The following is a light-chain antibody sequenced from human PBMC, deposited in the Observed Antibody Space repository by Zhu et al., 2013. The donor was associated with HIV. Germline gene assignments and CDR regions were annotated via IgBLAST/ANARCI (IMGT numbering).Light chain of an antibody. CDR1: HSVKSN. CDR3: QQYGSSPLT. CDR2: DTV. V-gene: IGKV3-20*01. Sequence: EVVLTQSPVTLSLSPGETAILSCRSSHSVKSNLAWYQQKPGQSPRLLIYDTVKRTTGIPVKFTGSGSGTDFTLSISRLESEDFAVYYCQQYGSSPLTFGGGTTVESK. J-gene: IGKJ4*01.